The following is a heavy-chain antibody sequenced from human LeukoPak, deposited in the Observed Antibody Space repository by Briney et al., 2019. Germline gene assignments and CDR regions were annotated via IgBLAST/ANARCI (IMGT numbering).Heavy chain of an antibody. CDR3: ARGLPSSGYFD. J-gene: IGHJ4*02. CDR1: GYISTGYW. Sequence: GESLKISCKASGYISTGYWIGWVRQMPGKSLEWMGTMYPSDSDTRYSPSVEGHVTISTDKSGSVAFLEWTSLKTSDSAIYYCARGLPSSGYFDWGQGTLITVSS. D-gene: IGHD6-19*01. CDR2: MYPSDSDT. V-gene: IGHV5-51*01.